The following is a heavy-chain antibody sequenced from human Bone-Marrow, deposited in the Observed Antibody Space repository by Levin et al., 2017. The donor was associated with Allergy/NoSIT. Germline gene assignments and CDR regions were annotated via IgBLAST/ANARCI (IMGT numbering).Heavy chain of an antibody. Sequence: GGSLRLSCAASGFAFSSYAMNWVRQAPGKGLEWVSTISGSGGSTYYADSVKGRFTISRDNSKKTLYVQMNSLRAEDTAVYYCAKEDSSAWYGVWGQGTTVTVSS. J-gene: IGHJ6*02. V-gene: IGHV3-23*01. CDR3: AKEDSSAWYGV. CDR2: ISGSGGST. D-gene: IGHD6-19*01. CDR1: GFAFSSYA.